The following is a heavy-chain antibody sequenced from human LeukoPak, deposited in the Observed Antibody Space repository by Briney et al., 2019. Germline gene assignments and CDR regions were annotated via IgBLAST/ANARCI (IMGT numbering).Heavy chain of an antibody. V-gene: IGHV4-59*12. CDR1: GGSISSYH. Sequence: SSETLSLTCTVSGGSISSYHWNWIRQPPGKGLEWIGYIYYSGSTNYNPSLKSRVTISVDTSKNQFSLKLSSVTAADTAVYYCARANYYYYYMDVWGKGTTVTVSS. CDR3: ARANYYYYYMDV. CDR2: IYYSGST. J-gene: IGHJ6*03.